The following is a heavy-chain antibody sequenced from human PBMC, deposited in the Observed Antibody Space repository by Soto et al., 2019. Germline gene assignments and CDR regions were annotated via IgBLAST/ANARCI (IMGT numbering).Heavy chain of an antibody. CDR1: GGSISSGGYS. Sequence: QLQLQESGSGLVKPSQTLSLTCAVSGGSISSGGYSWSWIRQPPGKGLEWIGYIYHSGSTYYNSSRESRVTLSVDRSKNQFSLKLSYVTAAGTAVYYCARIPSPWGQGTLVTVSS. CDR2: IYHSGST. D-gene: IGHD2-21*01. V-gene: IGHV4-30-2*01. J-gene: IGHJ5*02. CDR3: ARIPSP.